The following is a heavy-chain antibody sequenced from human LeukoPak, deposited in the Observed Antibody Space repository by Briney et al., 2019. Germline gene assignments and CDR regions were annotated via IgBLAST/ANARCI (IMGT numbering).Heavy chain of an antibody. J-gene: IGHJ6*02. CDR2: TNHSGST. CDR1: GGSFSGYY. V-gene: IGHV4-34*01. Sequence: PSETLSLTCAVYGGSFSGYYWSWIRQPPGKGLEWIGETNHSGSTNYNPSLKSRVTISVDTSKNQFSLKLSSVTAADTAVYYCAREYVYYYYYYYGMDVWGQGTTVTVSS. D-gene: IGHD3-16*01. CDR3: AREYVYYYYYYYGMDV.